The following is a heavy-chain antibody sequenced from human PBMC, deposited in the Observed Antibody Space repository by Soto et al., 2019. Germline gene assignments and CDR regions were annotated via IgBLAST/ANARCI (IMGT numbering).Heavy chain of an antibody. Sequence: ASVKVSCKVSGYTLTELSMHWVRQAPGKGLEWMGGFDPEDGETIYAQKFQGRVTMTEDTSTDTAYMELSSLRSEDTAVYYCATRVPGGGSGRFYPYYYYYMDVWGKGTTVTVSS. V-gene: IGHV1-24*01. D-gene: IGHD3-10*01. J-gene: IGHJ6*03. CDR1: GYTLTELS. CDR3: ATRVPGGGSGRFYPYYYYYMDV. CDR2: FDPEDGET.